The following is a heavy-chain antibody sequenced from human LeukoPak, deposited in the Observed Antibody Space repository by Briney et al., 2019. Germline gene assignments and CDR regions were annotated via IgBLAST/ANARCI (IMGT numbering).Heavy chain of an antibody. V-gene: IGHV3-21*01. CDR1: GYTFSSHG. D-gene: IGHD3-10*01. CDR2: INGAGDNT. Sequence: GGSLRLSCAASGYTFSSHGLTWVRQAPGKGLEWVSTINGAGDNTYYAETVKGRFTISRDNAKNSLYLQMNSLRAEDTAVYYCARSGRGVDSFYFYMDVWGKGTTVTVSS. J-gene: IGHJ6*03. CDR3: ARSGRGVDSFYFYMDV.